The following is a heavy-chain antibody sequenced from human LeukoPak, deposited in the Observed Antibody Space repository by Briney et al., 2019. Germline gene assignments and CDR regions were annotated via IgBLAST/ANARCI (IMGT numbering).Heavy chain of an antibody. CDR1: GYTFTVYY. V-gene: IGHV1-2*02. CDR2: INPYSGGT. D-gene: IGHD3-3*01. Sequence: ASVTVSCKASGYTFTVYYMHWVRQAPGQGLEWMGLINPYSGGTNYAQRFQDRVSMTRDTSISTAYMELSRVTSDDTAVYYCARSGGTSGPELDYWGQGTLVTVSS. J-gene: IGHJ4*02. CDR3: ARSGGTSGPELDY.